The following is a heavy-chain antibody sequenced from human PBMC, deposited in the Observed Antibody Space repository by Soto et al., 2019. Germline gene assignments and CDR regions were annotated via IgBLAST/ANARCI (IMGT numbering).Heavy chain of an antibody. CDR2: INGGNGNT. CDR3: ARGKGMEENYYYYGMDV. D-gene: IGHD1-1*01. J-gene: IGHJ6*02. V-gene: IGHV1-3*01. CDR1: GYSFSTHS. Sequence: ASVKVSCNASGYSFSTHSMHWVRQAPGQGLEWMGRINGGNGNTKYSQKFRDRVTITRDASASTGYMELSSLRSEDTAVYYCARGKGMEENYYYYGMDVWGQGTTVTV.